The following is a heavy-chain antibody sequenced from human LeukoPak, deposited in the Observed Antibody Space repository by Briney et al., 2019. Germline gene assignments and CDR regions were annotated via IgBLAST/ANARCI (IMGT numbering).Heavy chain of an antibody. CDR2: INWDGGST. CDR3: TKGSNTWPSLFDY. D-gene: IGHD2-2*02. Sequence: GGSLRLSCAASGFAFSSYSMNWVRQAPGKGLEWVSLINWDGGSTYYADSVKGRFAISRDNNKNSLYLQMTSLRTEDTALYYCTKGSNTWPSLFDYWGQGTLDTVSS. J-gene: IGHJ4*02. V-gene: IGHV3-43*01. CDR1: GFAFSSYS.